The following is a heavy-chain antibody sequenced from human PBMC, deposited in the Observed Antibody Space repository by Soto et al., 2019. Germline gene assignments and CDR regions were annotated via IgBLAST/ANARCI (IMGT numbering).Heavy chain of an antibody. CDR2: ISAYNGNT. CDR1: GYTFTSYG. CDR3: ASGHDCGDYVSPPTFDY. J-gene: IGHJ4*02. D-gene: IGHD4-17*01. V-gene: IGHV1-18*01. Sequence: QVQLVQSGAEVKKPGASVKVSCKASGYTFTSYGISWVRQAPGQGLEWMGWISAYNGNTNYAQKLQGRVTMTTDTSTSTAYMERRSLRSDDTAVYYCASGHDCGDYVSPPTFDYWGQGTLVTVSS.